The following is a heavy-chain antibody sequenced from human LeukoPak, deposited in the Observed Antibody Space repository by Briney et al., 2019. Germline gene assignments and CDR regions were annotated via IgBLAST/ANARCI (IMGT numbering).Heavy chain of an antibody. CDR2: IRYDGSNK. CDR3: AKDRRGDYYYYMDV. V-gene: IGHV3-30*02. J-gene: IGHJ6*03. CDR1: GFTFSSYG. Sequence: GGSLRLSCAASGFTFSSYGMHWVPQAPGKGLEWVAFIRYDGSNKYYADSVKGRFTISRDNSKNTLYLQMNSLRAEDTAVYYCAKDRRGDYYYYMDVWGKGTTVTVSS. D-gene: IGHD5-24*01.